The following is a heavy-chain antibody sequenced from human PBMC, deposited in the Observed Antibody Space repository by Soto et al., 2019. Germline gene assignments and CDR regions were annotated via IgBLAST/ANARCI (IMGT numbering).Heavy chain of an antibody. CDR2: IYYGGGT. V-gene: IGHV4-39*01. Sequence: QLQLQESGPGLAKPSETLSLTCTVSGGSISSSSYYWGWIRQPPGKGLEWIGSIYYGGGTYYNPSLKSRVTMSIDTSQTQFSLNLSSVTAADTAVYFCARHGDYGDSRPTRHFDYWGQGTLVTVSS. CDR1: GGSISSSSYY. D-gene: IGHD4-17*01. J-gene: IGHJ4*02. CDR3: ARHGDYGDSRPTRHFDY.